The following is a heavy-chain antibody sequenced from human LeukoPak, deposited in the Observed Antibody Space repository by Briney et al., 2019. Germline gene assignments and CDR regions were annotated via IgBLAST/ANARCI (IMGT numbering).Heavy chain of an antibody. CDR2: IYYSGST. J-gene: IGHJ6*03. V-gene: IGHV4-59*08. CDR1: GGSISSYY. CDR3: ARSTYEYSSNGGYYYYYMDV. D-gene: IGHD6-6*01. Sequence: SETLSLTCAVSGGSISSYYWSWIRQPPGKGLEWIGYIYYSGSTNYNPSLKSRVTISVDTSKNQFSLKLSSVTAADTAVYYCARSTYEYSSNGGYYYYYMDVWGKGTTVTVSS.